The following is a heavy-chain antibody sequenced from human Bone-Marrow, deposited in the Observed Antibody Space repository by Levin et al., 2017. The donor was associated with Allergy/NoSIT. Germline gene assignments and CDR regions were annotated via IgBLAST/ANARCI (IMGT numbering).Heavy chain of an antibody. CDR3: ARDWESNSPGRHPKYYYGMDV. V-gene: IGHV3-21*06. CDR2: ISSGSNYI. Sequence: GGSLRLSCAGSGFTFTSYTIKWVRQAPGKGLEWVSSISSGSNYIYYADSLKGRFTISRDDARNSLYLQMNNLRAEDTATYYCARDWESNSPGRHPKYYYGMDVWGQGTTVTVSS. D-gene: IGHD1-1*01. J-gene: IGHJ6*02. CDR1: GFTFTSYT.